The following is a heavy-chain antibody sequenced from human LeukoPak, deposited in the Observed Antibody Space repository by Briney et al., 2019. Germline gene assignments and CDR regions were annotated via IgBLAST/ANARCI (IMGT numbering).Heavy chain of an antibody. D-gene: IGHD3-16*01. CDR1: GFSYSHYD. Sequence: GGSLRLSCSASGFSYSHYDMHWVRQAPGKGLEWVSAISGRSSHVYYGESVKGRFTISRDNAKNSLYLQLDSLGVEDTAVYYCGRAFPPLRTSSAGDLWGQGTLVTVSS. CDR2: ISGRSSHV. CDR3: GRAFPPLRTSSAGDL. J-gene: IGHJ1*01. V-gene: IGHV3-21*01.